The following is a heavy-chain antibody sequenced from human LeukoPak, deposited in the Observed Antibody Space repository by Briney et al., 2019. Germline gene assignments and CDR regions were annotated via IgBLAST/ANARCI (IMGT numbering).Heavy chain of an antibody. CDR3: ARDTLDSYIDY. D-gene: IGHD3-22*01. CDR2: IYSGGST. J-gene: IGHJ4*02. Sequence: GGSLRLSCAASGFTVSSNYMSWVRQAPGKGLEWVSVIYSGGSTYYADSVKGRFTISRDNSKNTLYLQMNSLRAEDTAVYYCARDTLDSYIDYWGQGTLVTVSS. V-gene: IGHV3-66*02. CDR1: GFTVSSNY.